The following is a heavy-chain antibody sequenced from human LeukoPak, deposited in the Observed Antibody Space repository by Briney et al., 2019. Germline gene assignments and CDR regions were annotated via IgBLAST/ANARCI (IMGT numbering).Heavy chain of an antibody. CDR2: ISSSGSTI. J-gene: IGHJ6*04. D-gene: IGHD3-10*02. CDR1: GFTFSSYE. Sequence: GGSLRLSCAASGFTFSSYEMNWVRQAPGKGLEWVSYISSSGSTIYYADSVKGRFTISRDNAKNSLYLQMNSLRAEDTAVYYCAELGITMIGGVWGKGTTVAISS. CDR3: AELGITMIGGV. V-gene: IGHV3-48*03.